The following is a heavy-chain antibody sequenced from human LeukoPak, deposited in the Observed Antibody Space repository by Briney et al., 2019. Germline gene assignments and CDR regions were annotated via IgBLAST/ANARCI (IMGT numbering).Heavy chain of an antibody. Sequence: GESLKISCKGSGYSFTSYWISWVRQMPGKGLEWMGRIDPSDSYTNYSPSFQGHVTISADKSISTAYLQWSSLKASDTAMYYCASSRGYDSGTLDYWGQGTLVTVSS. J-gene: IGHJ4*02. CDR1: GYSFTSYW. V-gene: IGHV5-10-1*01. CDR2: IDPSDSYT. D-gene: IGHD5-12*01. CDR3: ASSRGYDSGTLDY.